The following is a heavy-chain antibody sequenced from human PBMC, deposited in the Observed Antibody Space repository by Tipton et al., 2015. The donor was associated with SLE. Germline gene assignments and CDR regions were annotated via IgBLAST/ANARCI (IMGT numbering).Heavy chain of an antibody. V-gene: IGHV4-61*08. D-gene: IGHD1-26*01. CDR3: ARDSGSHYGGFDY. Sequence: PSLTCTVSGGSISSGAYYWSWIRQPPGKGLEWIGYVYFDGSTNYNPSLKSRVTMSLDTSKNQFSLKLSSVTAADTAVYYCARDSGSHYGGFDYWGQGTLVTVSS. CDR2: VYFDGST. J-gene: IGHJ4*02. CDR1: GGSISSGAYY.